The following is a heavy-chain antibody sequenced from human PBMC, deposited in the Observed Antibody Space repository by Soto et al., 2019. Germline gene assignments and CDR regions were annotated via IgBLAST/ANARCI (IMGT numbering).Heavy chain of an antibody. CDR3: ARVATAVSYGDYLNWFDP. CDR1: GGSISSYY. Sequence: SETLSLTCTVSGGSISSYYWSWIRQPPGKGLEWIGYIYYSGSTNYNPSLKSRVTISVDTSKNQFSLKLSSVTAADTAVYYCARVATAVSYGDYLNWFDPWGQGTLVTVPS. J-gene: IGHJ5*02. CDR2: IYYSGST. D-gene: IGHD4-17*01. V-gene: IGHV4-59*01.